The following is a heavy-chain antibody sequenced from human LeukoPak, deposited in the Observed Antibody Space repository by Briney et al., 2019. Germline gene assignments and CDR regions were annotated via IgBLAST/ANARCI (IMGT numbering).Heavy chain of an antibody. CDR2: INPNSGGT. CDR1: GYTFTTYA. J-gene: IGHJ3*02. D-gene: IGHD3-22*01. Sequence: GASVKLSCKASGYTFTTYAMHWVRQAPGQGLEWMGWINPNSGGTNYAQKFQGWVTMTRDTSISTAYMELSRLRSDDTAVYYCARAPPYYDSSDWGAFNIWGQGTMVTVSS. CDR3: ARAPPYYDSSDWGAFNI. V-gene: IGHV1-2*04.